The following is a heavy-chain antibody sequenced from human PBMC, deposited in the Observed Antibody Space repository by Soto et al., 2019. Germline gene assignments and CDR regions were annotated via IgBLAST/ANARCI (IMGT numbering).Heavy chain of an antibody. Sequence: QMQLQESGPGLVKPSETLSLTCTVSGGSISSYYWSWIRQPAGKGLEWIGRIYTSGSTNYNPSLKSRVTMSVDTSKNQFSLKLSSVTAADTAVYYCARGRDYYGSGSYSPKDWFDPWGQGTLVTVSS. CDR3: ARGRDYYGSGSYSPKDWFDP. CDR1: GGSISSYY. D-gene: IGHD3-10*01. V-gene: IGHV4-4*07. J-gene: IGHJ5*02. CDR2: IYTSGST.